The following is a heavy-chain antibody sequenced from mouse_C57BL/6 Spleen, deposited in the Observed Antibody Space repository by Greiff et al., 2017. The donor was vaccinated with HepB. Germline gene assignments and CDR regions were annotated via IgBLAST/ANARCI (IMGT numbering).Heavy chain of an antibody. Sequence: QVHVKQPGAELVRPGSSVKLSCKASGYTFTSYWMHWVKQRPIQGLEWIGNIDPSDSETHYNQKFKDKATLTVDKSSSTAYMQLSSLTSEDSAVYYCARYNYGSSSYYFDYWGQGTTLTVSS. D-gene: IGHD1-1*01. CDR3: ARYNYGSSSYYFDY. CDR2: IDPSDSET. J-gene: IGHJ2*01. V-gene: IGHV1-52*01. CDR1: GYTFTSYW.